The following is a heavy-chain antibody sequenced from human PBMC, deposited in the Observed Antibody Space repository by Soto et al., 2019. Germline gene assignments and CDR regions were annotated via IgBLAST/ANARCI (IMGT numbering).Heavy chain of an antibody. V-gene: IGHV4-61*01. CDR3: ARDRSSSSWYGDSYYYGMDV. CDR1: GGSVSSGSYY. J-gene: IGHJ6*02. CDR2: IYYSGST. Sequence: SETLSLTCTVSGGSVSSGSYYWSWIRQPPGKGLEWIGYIYYSGSTNYNPSLKSRVTISVDTSKNQFSLKLSSVTTADTAVYYCARDRSSSSWYGDSYYYGMDVWGQGTTVTVSS. D-gene: IGHD6-13*01.